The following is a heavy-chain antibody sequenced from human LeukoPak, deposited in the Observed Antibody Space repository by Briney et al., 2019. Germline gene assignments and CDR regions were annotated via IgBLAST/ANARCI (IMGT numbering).Heavy chain of an antibody. CDR2: FDPEDGET. CDR3: ATVPSIAAAGNDY. Sequence: VSCKVXXYTLTXXSMHWVRQAPGKGLEWMGGFDPEDGETIYAQKFQGRVTMTEDTSTDTAYMELSSLRSEDTAVYYCATVPSIAAAGNDYWGQGTLVTVSS. D-gene: IGHD6-13*01. CDR1: XYTLTXXS. V-gene: IGHV1-24*01. J-gene: IGHJ4*02.